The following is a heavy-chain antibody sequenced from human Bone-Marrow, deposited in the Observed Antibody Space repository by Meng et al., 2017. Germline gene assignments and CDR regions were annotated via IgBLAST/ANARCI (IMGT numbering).Heavy chain of an antibody. J-gene: IGHJ1*01. V-gene: IGHV1-8*01. CDR1: GYTFTSYD. CDR2: MNPNSGNT. CDR3: ARGPSGSYPLEYFQH. Sequence: VQLGQSVAEVKKPGASVKVSCKSSGYTFTSYDINWVRQATGQGLEWMGWMNPNSGNTGYAQKFQGRVTMTRNTSISTAYMELSSLRSEDTAVYYCARGPSGSYPLEYFQHWGQGTLVTVSS. D-gene: IGHD1-26*01.